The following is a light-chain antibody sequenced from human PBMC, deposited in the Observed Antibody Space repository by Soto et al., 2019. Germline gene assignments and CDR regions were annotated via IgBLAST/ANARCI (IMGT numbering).Light chain of an antibody. J-gene: IGLJ3*02. V-gene: IGLV2-14*03. Sequence: QSALTQPASVSGSPGQSITISCTGTSSDVGGYDYVSWYQLHPGKAPKLLINDVTSRPSGVSNRFSGSKSDNTASLTISGLQAEDEAEYYCSSYTSRRTWVFGGGTKVTVL. CDR3: SSYTSRRTWV. CDR1: SSDVGGYDY. CDR2: DVT.